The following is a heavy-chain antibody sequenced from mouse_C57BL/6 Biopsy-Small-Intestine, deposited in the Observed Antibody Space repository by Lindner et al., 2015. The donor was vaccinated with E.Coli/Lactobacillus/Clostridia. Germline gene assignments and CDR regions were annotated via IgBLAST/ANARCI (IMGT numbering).Heavy chain of an antibody. J-gene: IGHJ2*01. CDR3: ASMNY. Sequence: VQLQESGGGLVKPGGSLKLSCAASGFTFSSYAMSWVRQTPEKRLEWVATISDGGSYTYYPDNVKGRFTISRDNAKSNLYLQMSHLKSEDTAMYYCASMNYWGQGTTLTVSS. CDR1: GFTFSSYA. V-gene: IGHV5-4*01. CDR2: ISDGGSYT. D-gene: IGHD2-3*01.